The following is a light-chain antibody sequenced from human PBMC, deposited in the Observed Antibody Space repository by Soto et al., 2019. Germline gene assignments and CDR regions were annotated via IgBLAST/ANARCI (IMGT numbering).Light chain of an antibody. CDR2: DAS. V-gene: IGKV3-11*01. Sequence: EIVLTQSPATLSLSPGERATLSCRTSQNVNNYLAWYQQKPGQAPRLLIYDASNRATGTPARFSGSGSGTDFTLTISSLEPEDFAVYYCQQRSTWPLTFGGGTKVEIK. J-gene: IGKJ4*01. CDR3: QQRSTWPLT. CDR1: QNVNNY.